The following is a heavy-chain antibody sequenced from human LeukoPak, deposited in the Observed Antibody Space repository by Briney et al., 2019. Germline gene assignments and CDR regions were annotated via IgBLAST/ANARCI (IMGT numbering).Heavy chain of an antibody. J-gene: IGHJ4*02. Sequence: PSETLSLTCTVSGGSISSYYWSRIRQPPGKGLEWIGYIYYSGTTNYNPSLKSRVTISVDTSKKQFSLKLSSVTAADTAVYYCARGGVIWTFDYWGQGTLVTVSS. V-gene: IGHV4-59*01. CDR3: ARGGVIWTFDY. CDR2: IYYSGTT. CDR1: GGSISSYY. D-gene: IGHD3-10*01.